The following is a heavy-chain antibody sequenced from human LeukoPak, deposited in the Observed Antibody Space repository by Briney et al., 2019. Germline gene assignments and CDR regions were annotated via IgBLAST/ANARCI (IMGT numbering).Heavy chain of an antibody. Sequence: SETLSLTCAVSGYSISSGYYWGWIRQPPGKGLEWIGSIYHSGGTYYNPSLKSRVTISVDTCKNQFSLKLSSVTAADTAVYYCARMAADTTIFGVVKGRYYFDYWGQGTLVTVSS. D-gene: IGHD3-3*01. CDR2: IYHSGGT. CDR1: GYSISSGYY. CDR3: ARMAADTTIFGVVKGRYYFDY. V-gene: IGHV4-38-2*01. J-gene: IGHJ4*02.